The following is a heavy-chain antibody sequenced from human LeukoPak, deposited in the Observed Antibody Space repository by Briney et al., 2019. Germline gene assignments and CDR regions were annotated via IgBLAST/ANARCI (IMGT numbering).Heavy chain of an antibody. CDR1: GYTFTGYY. Sequence: ASVKVSCKASGYTFTGYYMHWVRQAPGQGLEWMGWSSAYNGNTNYAQKFQGRVTMTRNTSISTAYMELSSLRSEDTAVYYCARAFSGSYWVGYYYYGMDVWGQGTTVTVSS. D-gene: IGHD1-26*01. CDR2: SSAYNGNT. CDR3: ARAFSGSYWVGYYYYGMDV. V-gene: IGHV1-2*02. J-gene: IGHJ6*02.